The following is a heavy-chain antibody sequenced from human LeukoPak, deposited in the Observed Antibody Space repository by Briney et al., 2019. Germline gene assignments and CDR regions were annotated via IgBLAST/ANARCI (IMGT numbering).Heavy chain of an antibody. V-gene: IGHV5-51*01. CDR1: GYSFTTYW. Sequence: GESLKISCKGSGYSFTTYWIGWVRQMPGKGLEWMGIIYPSDSDTRYSPSFQGQVTISADKSISTAYLQWSSLKASDTAMYYCARQRCGSATCYSGLGNFDYWGQGTLVTVSS. CDR3: ARQRCGSATCYSGLGNFDY. J-gene: IGHJ4*02. D-gene: IGHD2-2*02. CDR2: IYPSDSDT.